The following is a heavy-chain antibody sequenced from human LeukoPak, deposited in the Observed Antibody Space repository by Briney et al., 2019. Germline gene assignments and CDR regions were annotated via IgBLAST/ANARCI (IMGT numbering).Heavy chain of an antibody. Sequence: ASVKVSCKASRYTFTGYYMHWVRQAPGQGLEWMGWINPNSGGTNYAQKVQGRVTMTRDTSISTAYMELSRLRSDDTAVYYCARTGIAAATHVGYFQHWGQGTLVTVSS. CDR3: ARTGIAAATHVGYFQH. V-gene: IGHV1-2*02. CDR2: INPNSGGT. CDR1: RYTFTGYY. D-gene: IGHD6-13*01. J-gene: IGHJ1*01.